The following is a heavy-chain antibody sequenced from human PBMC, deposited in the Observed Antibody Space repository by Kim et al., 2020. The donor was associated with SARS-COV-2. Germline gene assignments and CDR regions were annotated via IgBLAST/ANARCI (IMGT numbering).Heavy chain of an antibody. V-gene: IGHV4-59*01. CDR1: GGSISSNY. D-gene: IGHD3-22*01. Sequence: SETLSLTCTVSGGSISSNYWCWVRQPPGKGLEWNWFGYYSESTNNNHSLKLRVTISVETAKNQYSLKLRSVTAAATAMAYCASVGGRLIAGSGYWFDP. CDR3: ASVGGRLIAGSGYWFDP. J-gene: IGHJ5*02. CDR2: GYYSEST.